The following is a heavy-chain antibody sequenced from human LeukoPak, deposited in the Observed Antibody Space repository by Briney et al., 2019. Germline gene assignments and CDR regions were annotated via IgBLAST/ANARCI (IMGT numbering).Heavy chain of an antibody. CDR2: INHSGST. Sequence: PSETLPLTCAVYGGSFSGYYWSWIRQPPGKGLEWIGEINHSGSTNYNPSLKSRVTISVDTSKNQFSQKLSSVTAADTAVYYCARRIPYALMNYWGQGTLVTVSS. CDR1: GGSFSGYY. CDR3: ARRIPYALMNY. J-gene: IGHJ4*02. V-gene: IGHV4-34*01. D-gene: IGHD3-16*01.